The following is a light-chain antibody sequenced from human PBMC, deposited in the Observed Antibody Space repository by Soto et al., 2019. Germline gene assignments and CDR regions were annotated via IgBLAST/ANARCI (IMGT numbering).Light chain of an antibody. Sequence: EIVMTQSPATLSLSPVERATLSCRASQSVSSDLAWYQQVPGQAPRLLIFGASTRATGIPARFSGSGSGTDFTLTISSLQPDDIATYYCQQCHRYLTFGQGTKVDIK. CDR3: QQCHRYLT. J-gene: IGKJ1*01. CDR2: GAS. V-gene: IGKV3-15*01. CDR1: QSVSSD.